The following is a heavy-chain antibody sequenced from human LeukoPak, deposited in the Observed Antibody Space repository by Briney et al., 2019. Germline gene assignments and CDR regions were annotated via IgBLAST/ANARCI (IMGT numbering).Heavy chain of an antibody. V-gene: IGHV3-30*02. CDR2: VRYDGSDK. D-gene: IGHD3/OR15-3a*01. Sequence: GGSLRLSCAASGFTFSSYWMSWVRQAPGKGLEWVAFVRYDGSDKYYVDSVKGRFTISRDNSKDALYLQMNSLRAEDTALYYCVKDLGGLYSSDYWGHGTLVTVSS. J-gene: IGHJ4*01. CDR1: GFTFSSYW. CDR3: VKDLGGLYSSDY.